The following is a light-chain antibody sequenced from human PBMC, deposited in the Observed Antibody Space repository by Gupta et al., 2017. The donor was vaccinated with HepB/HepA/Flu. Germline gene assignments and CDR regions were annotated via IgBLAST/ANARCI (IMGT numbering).Light chain of an antibody. V-gene: IGKV2-30*01. CDR2: KVS. CDR3: KQGTHRPPT. CDR1: QSLLYSNDNTY. Sequence: EVVVPQSPLSLPVPLGQPASIYCRTSQSLLYSNDNTYLNWFHQRPGQSPKRLIYKVSTRDSGVPDRFSGSGSGTDFTLNISRVQAEDVGVYYCKQGTHRPPTFGQGTKVESK. J-gene: IGKJ1*01.